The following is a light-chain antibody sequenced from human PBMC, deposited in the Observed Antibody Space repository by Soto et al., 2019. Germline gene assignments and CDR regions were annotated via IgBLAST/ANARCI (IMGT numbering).Light chain of an antibody. Sequence: QSVLTQPPSVSGALGQRVTISCTGSSSNIGAGYNVHWYQQLPGTAPKLLIYANSNRPSGVPDRFSGSKSGTSASLAITGLQAEDEADYYCQSYDTSLSVVFGGGTKVTVL. V-gene: IGLV1-40*01. CDR3: QSYDTSLSVV. CDR2: ANS. J-gene: IGLJ2*01. CDR1: SSNIGAGYN.